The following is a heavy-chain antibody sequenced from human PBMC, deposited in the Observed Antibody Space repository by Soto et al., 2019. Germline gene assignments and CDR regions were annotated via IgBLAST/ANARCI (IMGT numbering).Heavy chain of an antibody. CDR3: AHRVLRTVFGLVTTTAIYFDF. Sequence: QITLNESGPTLVKPTQTLTLTCTFSGFSLTTSGVGVGWIRQSPGKAPEWLALIYWDDDKRYSPSLKSRLTITKDTSKNQVVLTMANLEPADTATYYCAHRVLRTVFGLVTTTAIYFDFWGQGTPVAVSS. CDR2: IYWDDDK. D-gene: IGHD3-3*01. V-gene: IGHV2-5*02. CDR1: GFSLTTSGVG. J-gene: IGHJ4*02.